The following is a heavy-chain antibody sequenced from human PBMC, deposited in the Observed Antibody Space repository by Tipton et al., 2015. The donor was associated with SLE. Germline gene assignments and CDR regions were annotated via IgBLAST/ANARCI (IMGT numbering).Heavy chain of an antibody. CDR3: AKSRDGYNWGFLGAFDI. D-gene: IGHD5-24*01. J-gene: IGHJ3*02. V-gene: IGHV3-9*03. CDR2: ISWNSGSI. Sequence: SLRLSCAASGFTFDDYAMHWVRQAPAKGLEWVSGISWNSGSIGYADSVKGRFTISRDNAKNSLYLQMNSLRAEDMALYYCAKSRDGYNWGFLGAFDIWGQGTMVTVSS. CDR1: GFTFDDYA.